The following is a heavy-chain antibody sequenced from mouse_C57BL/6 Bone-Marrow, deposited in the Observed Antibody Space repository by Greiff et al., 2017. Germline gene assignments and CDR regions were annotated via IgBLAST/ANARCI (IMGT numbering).Heavy chain of an antibody. CDR1: GYTFTSYW. CDR3: AYDYDGTMDY. J-gene: IGHJ4*01. Sequence: VQPQQPGAELVKPGASVKLSCKASGYTFTSYWMHWVKQRPGQGLEWIGMIHPNSGSTNYNEKFKSKATLTVVKSSSTAYSRRSSVTDEDSAVYYCAYDYDGTMDYWGQGTSVTVSS. V-gene: IGHV1-64*01. CDR2: IHPNSGST. D-gene: IGHD2-4*01.